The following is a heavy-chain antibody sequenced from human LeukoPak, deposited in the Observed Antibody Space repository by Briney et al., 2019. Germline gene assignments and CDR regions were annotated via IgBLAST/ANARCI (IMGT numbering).Heavy chain of an antibody. CDR2: INPNSGGT. Sequence: EASVKVSCKASGYTFTGYYMHWVRQAPGQGLEWMGWINPNSGGTNYAQKFQGRVTMTRDTSISTAYMELSRLRSDDTAVYYCARDPYYTATLPDYWGQGTLVTVSS. V-gene: IGHV1-2*02. CDR1: GYTFTGYY. D-gene: IGHD5-18*01. J-gene: IGHJ4*02. CDR3: ARDPYYTATLPDY.